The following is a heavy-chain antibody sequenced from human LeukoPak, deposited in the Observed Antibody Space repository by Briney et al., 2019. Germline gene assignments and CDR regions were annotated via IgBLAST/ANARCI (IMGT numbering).Heavy chain of an antibody. CDR1: GFTIGDYA. CDR2: VRSKAYRGTT. J-gene: IGHJ4*02. V-gene: IGHV3-49*04. D-gene: IGHD3-10*01. CDR3: TRVGYYYGSGSYYKRYFDY. Sequence: PGGALSLTCTADGFTIGDYAMSWERQAPGKGEEWVGFVRSKAYRGTTEYVASVKVRFTISRDDSTGIAYLQMTRLKPEDTAVYYCTRVGYYYGSGSYYKRYFDYWGQGTLVTVSS.